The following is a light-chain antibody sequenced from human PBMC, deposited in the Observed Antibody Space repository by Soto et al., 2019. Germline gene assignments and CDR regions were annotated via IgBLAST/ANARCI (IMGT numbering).Light chain of an antibody. J-gene: IGKJ5*01. CDR2: GAF. V-gene: IGKV3-11*01. CDR3: QLRNLWPPVT. CDR1: PRVTNS. Sequence: EIVLTQSPATLSLSPGGRATLSCRAAPRVTNSLAWYHQNRGHPARLLISGAFNRAAGIPARFSGTGSGTDFTIPISSLEPEDSAIYYCQLRNLWPPVTFGQGTRLEIK.